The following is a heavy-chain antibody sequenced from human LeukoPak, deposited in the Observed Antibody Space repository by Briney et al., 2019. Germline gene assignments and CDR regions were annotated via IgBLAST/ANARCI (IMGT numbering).Heavy chain of an antibody. CDR1: GYTFTGYY. J-gene: IGHJ4*02. CDR3: ARGYSSTMRTTGNDY. Sequence: ASVKVSCKASGYTFTGYYMHWVRQAPGQGLEWMGWINPNSGGTNYAQKFQGRVTMTRDTSISTAYMELSRLRSDDTAVYYCARGYSSTMRTTGNDYWGQGTLVTVSS. CDR2: INPNSGGT. V-gene: IGHV1-2*02. D-gene: IGHD1-1*01.